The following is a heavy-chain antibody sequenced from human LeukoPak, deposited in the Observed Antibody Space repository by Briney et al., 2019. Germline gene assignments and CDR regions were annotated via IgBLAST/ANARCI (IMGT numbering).Heavy chain of an antibody. J-gene: IGHJ3*02. Sequence: PGRSLRLSCAASGFTFSSYAMHWVRQAPGKGLEWVAVISYDGSNKYYADSVKGRFTISRDNSKNTLYLQMNSLRAEDTAVYYCRSHSSHHAFDIWGHGTMVTVSS. CDR3: RSHSSHHAFDI. CDR1: GFTFSSYA. D-gene: IGHD6-13*01. V-gene: IGHV3-30*04. CDR2: ISYDGSNK.